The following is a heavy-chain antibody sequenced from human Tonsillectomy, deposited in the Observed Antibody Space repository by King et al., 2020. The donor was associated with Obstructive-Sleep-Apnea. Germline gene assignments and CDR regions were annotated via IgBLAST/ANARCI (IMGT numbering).Heavy chain of an antibody. CDR1: GFIFGDCA. CDR2: IGSKAFGGTT. Sequence: VQLVESGGGLVQPGRSLRLSCTASGFIFGDCAMSWFRQAPGKGLEWGGFIGSKAFGGTTEYAASVDGRFTISREDSKRIAYLEMNSLKTEDTAVYYCTRVKRAVAAIWFVRYYGMDVWGQGTTVTVSS. V-gene: IGHV3-49*03. CDR3: TRVKRAVAAIWFVRYYGMDV. D-gene: IGHD6-19*01. J-gene: IGHJ6*02.